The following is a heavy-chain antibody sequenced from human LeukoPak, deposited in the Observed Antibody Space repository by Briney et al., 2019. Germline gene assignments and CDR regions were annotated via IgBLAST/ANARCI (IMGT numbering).Heavy chain of an antibody. CDR2: IYHSGST. CDR3: ARLIAARHPLGFDP. D-gene: IGHD6-6*01. Sequence: SETLSLTCAVSVGSISSSNWWSWVRQPPGKGLEWIGEIYHSGSTNYNPSLKSRVTISVDKSKNQFSLKLSSVTAADTAVYYCARLIAARHPLGFDPWGQGTLVTVSS. J-gene: IGHJ5*02. V-gene: IGHV4-4*02. CDR1: VGSISSSNW.